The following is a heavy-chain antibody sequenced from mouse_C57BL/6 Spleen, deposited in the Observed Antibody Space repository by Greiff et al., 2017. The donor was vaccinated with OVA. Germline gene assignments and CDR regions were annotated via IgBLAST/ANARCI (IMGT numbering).Heavy chain of an antibody. CDR3: ARLTGCYFDD. J-gene: IGHJ2*01. CDR1: GYTFTDYN. V-gene: IGHV1-22*01. Sequence: VQLQQSGPELVKPGASVKMSCKASGYTFTDYNMQWVKQSHGKSLEWIGYINPNNGGTSYNQKFKGKATLTVNKSSSTAYMELRRLPSEESAVYYCARLTGCYFDDWGQGTTLTVSS. CDR2: INPNNGGT. D-gene: IGHD4-1*01.